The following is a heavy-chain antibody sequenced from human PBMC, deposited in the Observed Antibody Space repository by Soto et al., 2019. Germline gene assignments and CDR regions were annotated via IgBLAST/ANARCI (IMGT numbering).Heavy chain of an antibody. Sequence: PGGSLRLSCAASGFSFRSYTMDWVRQAPGKGLEWVSSISSSSSDIYYADSVKGRFTVSRDNAKNSLYLQMNSLRAEDTAVYYCASLVAAPSSFSSYYYGMDVWGQGTTVTRSS. V-gene: IGHV3-21*01. J-gene: IGHJ6*02. D-gene: IGHD6-6*01. CDR2: ISSSSSDI. CDR1: GFSFRSYT. CDR3: ASLVAAPSSFSSYYYGMDV.